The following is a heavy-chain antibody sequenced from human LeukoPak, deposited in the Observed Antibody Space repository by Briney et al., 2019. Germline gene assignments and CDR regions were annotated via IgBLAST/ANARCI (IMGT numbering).Heavy chain of an antibody. CDR3: ASLGYCSSTSCRNPYYYYYMDV. J-gene: IGHJ6*03. D-gene: IGHD2-2*01. V-gene: IGHV1-2*02. CDR2: INPNSGGT. CDR1: GYTFTSHG. Sequence: GASVKVSCKASGYTFTSHGISWVRQAPRQGLEWMGWINPNSGGTNYAQKFQGRVTMTRDTSISTAYVELSRLRSDDTAVYYCASLGYCSSTSCRNPYYYYYMDVWGKGTTVTVSS.